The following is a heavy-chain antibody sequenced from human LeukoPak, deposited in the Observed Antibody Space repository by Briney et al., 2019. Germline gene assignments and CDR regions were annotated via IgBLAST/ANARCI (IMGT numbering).Heavy chain of an antibody. Sequence: GSSVKVSCKASGGTFTSYAISWVRQAPGQGPAWMGGIIPIFGTANYAQKFQGRVTITADESTSTAYMELSSLRSEDTAVYYCARGGPYRGSSSWDWFDPWGQGTLVTVSS. J-gene: IGHJ5*02. D-gene: IGHD6-6*01. CDR3: ARGGPYRGSSSWDWFDP. CDR2: IIPIFGTA. CDR1: GGTFTSYA. V-gene: IGHV1-69*01.